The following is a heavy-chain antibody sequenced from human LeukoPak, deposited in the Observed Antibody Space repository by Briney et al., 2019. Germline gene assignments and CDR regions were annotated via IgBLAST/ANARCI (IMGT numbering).Heavy chain of an antibody. J-gene: IGHJ4*02. Sequence: SVKVSCKASGDTFSSYAISWVRQAPGQGLEWMGGIIPIFGTANYAQKFQGRVTITADESTSTAYMELSSLRSEDTAVYYCARGAHSYYDSSGYDSPFYWGQGTLVTVSS. V-gene: IGHV1-69*01. D-gene: IGHD3-22*01. CDR1: GDTFSSYA. CDR2: IIPIFGTA. CDR3: ARGAHSYYDSSGYDSPFY.